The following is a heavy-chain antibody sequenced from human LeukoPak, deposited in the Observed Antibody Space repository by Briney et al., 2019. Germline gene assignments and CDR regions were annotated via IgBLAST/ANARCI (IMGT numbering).Heavy chain of an antibody. CDR3: AREKSITIFGVVIRRWFDP. J-gene: IGHJ5*02. Sequence: ASVKVSCKASGYTFTSYYMHWVRQAPGQGLERMGIINPSGGSTSYAQKFQGRVTMTRDTSTSTVYMELSSLRSEDTAVYYCAREKSITIFGVVIRRWFDPWGQGTLVTVSS. V-gene: IGHV1-46*01. D-gene: IGHD3-3*01. CDR1: GYTFTSYY. CDR2: INPSGGST.